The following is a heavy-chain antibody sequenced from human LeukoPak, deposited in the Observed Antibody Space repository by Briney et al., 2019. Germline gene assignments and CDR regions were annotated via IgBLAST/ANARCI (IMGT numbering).Heavy chain of an antibody. V-gene: IGHV4-59*08. CDR2: IYSSGST. CDR3: ARHGDDCSGGSCYYSLFDY. Sequence: SETLSLTCTVSGGSISSYYWSWIRQPPGKGLEWIGYIYSSGSTNYNPSLKSRVTISVDTSKNQFSLKLSSVTAADTAVYYCARHGDDCSGGSCYYSLFDYWGQGTLVTVSS. D-gene: IGHD2-15*01. CDR1: GGSISSYY. J-gene: IGHJ4*02.